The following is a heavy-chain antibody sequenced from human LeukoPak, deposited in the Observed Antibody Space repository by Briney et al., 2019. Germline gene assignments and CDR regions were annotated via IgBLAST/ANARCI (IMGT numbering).Heavy chain of an antibody. CDR3: ARDHRYSSGWYEGWFDP. J-gene: IGHJ5*02. V-gene: IGHV4-59*01. D-gene: IGHD6-19*01. Sequence: SETLSLTCTGYGGTISSYYWSWIRQPPGKGLEWIGYIYYSGSTNYNPSLKSRVTISVDTSKNQFSLKLSSVTAADTAVYYCARDHRYSSGWYEGWFDPWGQGTLVTVSS. CDR1: GGTISSYY. CDR2: IYYSGST.